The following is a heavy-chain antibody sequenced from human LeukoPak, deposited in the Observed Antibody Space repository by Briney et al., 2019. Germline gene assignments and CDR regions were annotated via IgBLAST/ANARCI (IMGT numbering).Heavy chain of an antibody. D-gene: IGHD3-22*01. J-gene: IGHJ3*02. V-gene: IGHV4-30-4*01. CDR2: IHYSGIT. Sequence: PSETLSLTCTVSGGSITSGDSYWGCFRQPPGNGLEWIVYIHYSGITYYNPSLKSRLTISVATSTNQFSLKLSSVTAAATAVYYCGRARDSSSYLDAFDISGQGEMVSLSS. CDR1: GGSITSGDSY. CDR3: GRARDSSSYLDAFDI.